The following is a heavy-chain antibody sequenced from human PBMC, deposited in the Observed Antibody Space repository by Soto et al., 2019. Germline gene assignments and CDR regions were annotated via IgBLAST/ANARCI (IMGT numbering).Heavy chain of an antibody. CDR1: GYSFTSYW. CDR2: IYPGDSDT. J-gene: IGHJ6*02. Sequence: PGESLKISCKGSGYSFTSYWIGWVRQMPGKGLEWMGIIYPGDSDTRYSPSFHGQVTISADKYISTDYLQWSSLKASDTAMYYCARPTSSSLRKIPDYYYRMDVSGQGNTVAVSS. V-gene: IGHV5-51*01. CDR3: ARPTSSSLRKIPDYYYRMDV. D-gene: IGHD6-13*01.